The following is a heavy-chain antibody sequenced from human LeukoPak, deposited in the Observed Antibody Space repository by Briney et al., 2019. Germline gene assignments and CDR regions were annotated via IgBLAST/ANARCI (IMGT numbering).Heavy chain of an antibody. CDR1: GGSISGSSYC. CDR2: IYYSGST. D-gene: IGHD5-18*01. J-gene: IGHJ4*02. Sequence: SETLSLTCTVSGGSISGSSYCWGWIRQPPGKGLGWIGSIYYSGSTYYNPSLKSRVTISVDTSKNQFSLKLSSVTAADTAVYYCARPPKGSYGYYFDYWGQGTLVTVSS. CDR3: ARPPKGSYGYYFDY. V-gene: IGHV4-39*01.